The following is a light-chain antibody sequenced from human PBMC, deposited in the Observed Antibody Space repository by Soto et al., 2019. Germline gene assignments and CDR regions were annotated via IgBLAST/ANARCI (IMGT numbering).Light chain of an antibody. V-gene: IGLV1-40*01. J-gene: IGLJ1*01. CDR1: SSNIGAGYD. CDR3: QSYDSTLSGSEV. CDR2: GNI. Sequence: QSVLTQPPSVSGAPGQRVTISCTGSSSNIGAGYDVHWYQQRPGTAPKLLIFGNINRPSGVPDRFSGSKSGTAASLAITGLQAEDEGDYYCQSYDSTLSGSEVFGTGTKVTVL.